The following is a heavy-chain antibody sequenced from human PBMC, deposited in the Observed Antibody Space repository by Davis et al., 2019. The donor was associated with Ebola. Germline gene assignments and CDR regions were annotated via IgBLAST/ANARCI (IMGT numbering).Heavy chain of an antibody. CDR2: IKQDGSEK. CDR1: GFTFSSYW. J-gene: IGHJ6*04. Sequence: GGSLRLSCAASGFTFSSYWMSWVRQAPGKGLEWVANIKQDGSEKYYVDSVKGRFTISRANAKNSLYLQMNSLRAEETAVYYCARDWGDRLELIHYYYGMDVWGKGTTVTVSS. D-gene: IGHD1-7*01. CDR3: ARDWGDRLELIHYYYGMDV. V-gene: IGHV3-7*01.